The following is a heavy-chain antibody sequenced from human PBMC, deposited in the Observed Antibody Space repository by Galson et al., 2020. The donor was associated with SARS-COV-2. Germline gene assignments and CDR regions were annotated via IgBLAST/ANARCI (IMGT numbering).Heavy chain of an antibody. D-gene: IGHD3-22*01. V-gene: IGHV3-30*18. CDR3: AKDFYYYDSSGPLDY. Sequence: AGSLRLSCAASGFTFSSYDMNWVRQAPGKGLEWVAVITYDGINKYYADSVKGRFTISRDNSKTLLYLQRYSLRAEDTAVYYCAKDFYYYDSSGPLDYWGQGTRVTVSS. CDR2: ITYDGINK. CDR1: GFTFSSYD. J-gene: IGHJ4*02.